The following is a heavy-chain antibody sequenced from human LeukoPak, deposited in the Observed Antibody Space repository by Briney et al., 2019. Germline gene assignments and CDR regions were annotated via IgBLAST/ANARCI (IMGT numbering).Heavy chain of an antibody. D-gene: IGHD4-23*01. CDR1: GGPITSYY. J-gene: IGHJ4*02. CDR2: IYYSGST. Sequence: SETLSLTCTVSGGPITSYYRSWIRQPPGKGPEWIGYIYYSGSTNYNPSLKSRVTISVDTSKNQFSLKLRSVTAADTAVYYCARLPMAITPHVDHWGQGTLVAVSS. V-gene: IGHV4-59*01. CDR3: ARLPMAITPHVDH.